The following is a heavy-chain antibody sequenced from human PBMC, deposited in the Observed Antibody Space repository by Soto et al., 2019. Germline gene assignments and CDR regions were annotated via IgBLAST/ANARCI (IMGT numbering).Heavy chain of an antibody. D-gene: IGHD3-16*01. CDR2: IYYSGST. V-gene: IGHV4-59*01. J-gene: IGHJ5*02. Sequence: SETLSLTCTVSGGSISSYYWSWIRQPPGKGLEWIGYIYYSGSTNYNPSLKSRVTISVDTSKNQFSLKLSSVTAADTAVYYCARGGSSDGGKWFEPWGQGTLVTAPQ. CDR1: GGSISSYY. CDR3: ARGGSSDGGKWFEP.